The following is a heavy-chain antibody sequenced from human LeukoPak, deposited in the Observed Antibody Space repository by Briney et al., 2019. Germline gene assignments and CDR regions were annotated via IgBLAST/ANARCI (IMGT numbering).Heavy chain of an antibody. CDR1: GGSFNSYY. V-gene: IGHV4-59*08. CDR2: IYHSGST. D-gene: IGHD6-6*01. Sequence: SETLSLTCTVSGGSFNSYYWSWIRQPPGKGLEWIGSIYHSGSTYYNPSLKSRVAISVDTSKNQFSLKLSSVTAADTAVYYCARFIAARPWDYWGQGTLVAVSS. J-gene: IGHJ4*02. CDR3: ARFIAARPWDY.